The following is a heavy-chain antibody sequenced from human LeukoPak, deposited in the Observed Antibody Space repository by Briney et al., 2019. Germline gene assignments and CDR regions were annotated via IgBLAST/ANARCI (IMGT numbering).Heavy chain of an antibody. CDR1: GFTFSTYN. V-gene: IGHV3-21*01. CDR3: ARAFFYDSIGGEGMDV. CDR2: ISSSSGYI. J-gene: IGHJ6*02. D-gene: IGHD3-22*01. Sequence: GGSLRLSCAASGFTFSTYNMNWVRQAPGKGLEWVSSISSSSGYIYYADSAKGRFTISRDNAKNSLYLQVSSLRADDTAVYYCARAFFYDSIGGEGMDVWGLGTTVTVSS.